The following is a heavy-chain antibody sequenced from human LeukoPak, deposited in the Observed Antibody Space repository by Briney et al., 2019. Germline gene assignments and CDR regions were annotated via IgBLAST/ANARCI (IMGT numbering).Heavy chain of an antibody. CDR2: IKQDGSEK. CDR3: ARQDTAMVISWYYYYMDV. Sequence: PGGSLRLSCAASGFTFSSYAMSWVRQAPGKGLEWVANIKQDGSEKYYVDSVKGRFTISRDNAKNSLYLQMNSLRAEDTAVYYCARQDTAMVISWYYYYMDVWGKGTTVTISS. J-gene: IGHJ6*03. CDR1: GFTFSSYA. V-gene: IGHV3-7*01. D-gene: IGHD5-18*01.